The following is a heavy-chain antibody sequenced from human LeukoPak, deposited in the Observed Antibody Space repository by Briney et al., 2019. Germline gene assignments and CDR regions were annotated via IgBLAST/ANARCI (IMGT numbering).Heavy chain of an antibody. J-gene: IGHJ2*01. D-gene: IGHD2-8*01. CDR1: GYTFTSYG. CDR3: ARLLNGYCTNGVHWYFDL. CDR2: ISAYNGNT. V-gene: IGHV1-18*01. Sequence: ASVKVSCKASGYTFTSYGISWVRQAPGQGLEWMGWISAYNGNTNYAQKLQGRVTMTTDTSTSTAYMELRSLRSDDTAVYYCARLLNGYCTNGVHWYFDLWGRGTLVTVSS.